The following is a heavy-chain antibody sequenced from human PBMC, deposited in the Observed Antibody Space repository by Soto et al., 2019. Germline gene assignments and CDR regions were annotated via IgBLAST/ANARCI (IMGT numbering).Heavy chain of an antibody. J-gene: IGHJ6*02. CDR3: ARQLELLPYYYYGMDV. D-gene: IGHD1-7*01. V-gene: IGHV5-10-1*01. CDR1: GYSFTIYW. Sequence: GESLKISCKGSGYSFTIYWISWVRQMPGKGLEWMGRIDPSDSYTNYSPSFQGHVTISADKSISTAYLQWSSLKASDTAMYYCARQLELLPYYYYGMDVWGQGTTVTVSS. CDR2: IDPSDSYT.